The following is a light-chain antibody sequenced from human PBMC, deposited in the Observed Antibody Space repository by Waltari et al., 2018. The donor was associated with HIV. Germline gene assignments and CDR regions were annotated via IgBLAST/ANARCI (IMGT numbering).Light chain of an antibody. J-gene: IGKJ3*01. V-gene: IGKV1-39*01. Sequence: DIQMTQSPSSLSASVGDSVTITCRASQTVNNKLNWYQQKPGEAPKVVIYDASTLESGVPSRFIGGGSRTDFTLTITSLQLDDFATYFCQQSFSYPLTFGPGTKVDI. CDR1: QTVNNK. CDR2: DAS. CDR3: QQSFSYPLT.